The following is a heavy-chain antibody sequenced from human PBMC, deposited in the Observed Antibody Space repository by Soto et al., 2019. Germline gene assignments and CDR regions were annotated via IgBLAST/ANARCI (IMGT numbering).Heavy chain of an antibody. CDR2: IWYDGSNK. J-gene: IGHJ4*02. V-gene: IGHV3-33*01. CDR1: GFTFGSYG. Sequence: GGSLRLSCAASGFTFGSYGMHWVRQAPGKGLEWVAVIWYDGSNKYYADSVKGRFTISRDNSKNTLYLQMNSLRAEDTAVYYCARAKAVGATSYFDYWGQGTLVTVSS. D-gene: IGHD1-26*01. CDR3: ARAKAVGATSYFDY.